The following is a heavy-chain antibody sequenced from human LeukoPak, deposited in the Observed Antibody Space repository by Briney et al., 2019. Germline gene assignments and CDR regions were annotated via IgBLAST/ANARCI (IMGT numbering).Heavy chain of an antibody. V-gene: IGHV1-2*06. CDR2: INPNSGGT. J-gene: IGHJ4*02. CDR1: GYTFTGCY. Sequence: GASVKVSCKASGYTFTGCYMHWVRQAPGQGLEWMGRINPNSGGTNYAQKFRGRVTMTRDTSISTAYMELSRLRSDDTAVYYCARAVAQQLVFDYWGQGTLVTVSS. D-gene: IGHD6-13*01. CDR3: ARAVAQQLVFDY.